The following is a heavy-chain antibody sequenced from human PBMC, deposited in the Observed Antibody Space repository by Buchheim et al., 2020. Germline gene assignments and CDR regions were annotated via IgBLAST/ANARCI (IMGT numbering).Heavy chain of an antibody. J-gene: IGHJ5*02. Sequence: QLQLQESGPGLVKPSETLSLTCTVSGGSISSSSYYWGWIRQPPGKGLEWIGSIYYSGSTYYNPSLKSRVTISVDTSKNQFSLKLSAVSAADTAVYYCARCYYDSSGPNGFDPWGQGTL. CDR1: GGSISSSSYY. V-gene: IGHV4-39*07. D-gene: IGHD3-22*01. CDR3: ARCYYDSSGPNGFDP. CDR2: IYYSGST.